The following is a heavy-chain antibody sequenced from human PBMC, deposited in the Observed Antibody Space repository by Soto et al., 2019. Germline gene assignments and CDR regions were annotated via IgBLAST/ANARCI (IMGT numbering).Heavy chain of an antibody. V-gene: IGHV3-33*01. Sequence: QVQLVESGGGVVHPGRSLRLSCAASGFTFSSYGMHWVRQAPGKGLEWVAVIWYDGSNKYYADSVKGRFTISRDNSKNTLYLQMNSLRAEDTAVYYCAREGIATRLLSMDVWGRGTTVTVSS. CDR2: IWYDGSNK. D-gene: IGHD6-6*01. CDR1: GFTFSSYG. CDR3: AREGIATRLLSMDV. J-gene: IGHJ6*04.